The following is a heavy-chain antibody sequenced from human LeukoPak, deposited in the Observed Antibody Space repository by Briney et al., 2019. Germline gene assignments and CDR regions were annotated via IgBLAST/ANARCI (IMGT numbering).Heavy chain of an antibody. V-gene: IGHV3-23*01. Sequence: GGSLRLSCAASRFTFSSYAMSWVRQAPGKGLEWVSAISGSGGSTYYADSVKGRFTISRDNSKNTLYLQMNSLRAEDTAVYYCARTPNIVVVVAATWYFDLWGRGTLVTVSS. J-gene: IGHJ2*01. D-gene: IGHD2-15*01. CDR3: ARTPNIVVVVAATWYFDL. CDR2: ISGSGGST. CDR1: RFTFSSYA.